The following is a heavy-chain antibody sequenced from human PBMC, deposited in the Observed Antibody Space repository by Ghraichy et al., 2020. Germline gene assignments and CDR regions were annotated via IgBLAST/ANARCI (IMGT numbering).Heavy chain of an antibody. D-gene: IGHD1-26*01. CDR3: ARDLRSDSESYLTSNYFDY. J-gene: IGHJ4*02. CDR1: GFTFSSYA. Sequence: GGSLRLSCAASGFTFSSYAMHWVRQAPGKGLEWVAVISYDGSNKYYADSVKGRFTISRDNSKNTLYLQMNSLRAEDTAVYYCARDLRSDSESYLTSNYFDYWAREPWSPSPQ. V-gene: IGHV3-30-3*01. CDR2: ISYDGSNK.